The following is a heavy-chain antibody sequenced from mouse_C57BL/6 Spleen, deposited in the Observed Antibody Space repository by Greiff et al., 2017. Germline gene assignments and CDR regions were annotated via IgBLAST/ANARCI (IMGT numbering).Heavy chain of an antibody. CDR2: ISSGSSTI. J-gene: IGHJ4*01. Sequence: EVKVVESGGGLVKPGGSLKLSCAASGFTFSDYGMHWVRQAPEKGLEWVAYISSGSSTIYYADTVKGRFTISRDNAKNTLFLQMTSLRSEDTAMYYCARPTGYYYAMDYWGQGTSVTFSS. V-gene: IGHV5-17*01. D-gene: IGHD4-1*02. CDR1: GFTFSDYG. CDR3: ARPTGYYYAMDY.